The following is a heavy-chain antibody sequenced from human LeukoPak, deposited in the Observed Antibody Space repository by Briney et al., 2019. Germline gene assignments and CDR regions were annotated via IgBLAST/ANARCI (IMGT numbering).Heavy chain of an antibody. CDR1: GFTFSSYA. J-gene: IGHJ6*02. V-gene: IGHV3-23*01. CDR3: AKGIYVRSIYGMDV. CDR2: ISGSGDTT. D-gene: IGHD5/OR15-5a*01. Sequence: GGSLRLSYATSGFTFSSYAMSWVRQAPGKGLEWVSVISGSGDTTYYEDSVKGRFTISRDNSKNTLYLQMNSLRAEDTAVYYCAKGIYVRSIYGMDVWGHGTTVTVSS.